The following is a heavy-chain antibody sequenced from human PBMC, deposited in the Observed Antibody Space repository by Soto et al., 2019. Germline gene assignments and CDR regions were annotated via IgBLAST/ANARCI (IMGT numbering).Heavy chain of an antibody. V-gene: IGHV3-15*01. D-gene: IGHD1-26*01. Sequence: PGGSLRLSCATSGFTFSKAWVGWVRQAPGKGLEWVGRIMSKTDGGTTDHAAPVKGRFTISRDDSKSTLYLQMNSLKTEDTAFYYCTTDSGMSPYSFDYWGQGTLVTVSS. J-gene: IGHJ4*02. CDR1: GFTFSKAW. CDR2: IMSKTDGGTT. CDR3: TTDSGMSPYSFDY.